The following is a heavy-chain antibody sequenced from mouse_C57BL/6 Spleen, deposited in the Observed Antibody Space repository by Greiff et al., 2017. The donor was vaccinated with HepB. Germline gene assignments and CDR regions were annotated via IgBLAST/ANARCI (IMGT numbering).Heavy chain of an antibody. CDR1: GYTFTSYG. Sequence: VQLQESGAELARPGASVKLSCKASGYTFTSYGISWVKQRTGQGLEWIGEIYPRSGNTYYNEKFKGKATLTADKSSSTAYMELRSLTSEDSAVYFCARGDYGYYAMDYWGQGTSVTVSS. J-gene: IGHJ4*01. CDR2: IYPRSGNT. CDR3: ARGDYGYYAMDY. V-gene: IGHV1-81*01. D-gene: IGHD2-4*01.